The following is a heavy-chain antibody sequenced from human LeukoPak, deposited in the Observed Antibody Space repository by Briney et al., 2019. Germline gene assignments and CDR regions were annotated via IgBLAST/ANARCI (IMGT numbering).Heavy chain of an antibody. CDR1: GGTFSSYA. CDR2: IIPIFGTA. D-gene: IGHD3-10*01. Sequence: SVKVSCKASGGTFSSYAISWARQAPGQGLEWMGGIIPIFGTANYAQKFQGRVTITADKSTSTAYMELSSLRSEDTAVYYCARALGTNYYGSGRPPLYYYYMDVWGKGTTVTVSS. CDR3: ARALGTNYYGSGRPPLYYYYMDV. J-gene: IGHJ6*03. V-gene: IGHV1-69*06.